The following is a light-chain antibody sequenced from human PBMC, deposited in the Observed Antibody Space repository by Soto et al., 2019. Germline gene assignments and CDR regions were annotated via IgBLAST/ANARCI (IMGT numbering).Light chain of an antibody. V-gene: IGKV3-15*01. CDR2: GAS. CDR1: QTVTRN. Sequence: EIVMTQSPASLSVSPGERATLSCRASQTVTRNLAWYQQKPGQAPTLLIYGASTRATGIPARFSGSGSGTEFTLTISSLQYEDSAVYYCQQYNNWPPATFGQGTKVEIK. CDR3: QQYNNWPPAT. J-gene: IGKJ1*01.